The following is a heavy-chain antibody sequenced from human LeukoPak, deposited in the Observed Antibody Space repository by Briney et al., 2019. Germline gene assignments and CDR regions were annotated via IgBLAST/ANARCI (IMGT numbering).Heavy chain of an antibody. CDR2: INDSGGT. Sequence: SETLSLTRAVYGGSFNSYYWSWIRQSPGKGLEWIGEINDSGGTNYNPSLKSRVTISVDTPKNQFSLKLSSVTAADTAVYYCARGPRGANTSGWRLLGFDYWGQGTLVTVSS. D-gene: IGHD6-19*01. V-gene: IGHV4-34*01. CDR1: GGSFNSYY. CDR3: ARGPRGANTSGWRLLGFDY. J-gene: IGHJ4*02.